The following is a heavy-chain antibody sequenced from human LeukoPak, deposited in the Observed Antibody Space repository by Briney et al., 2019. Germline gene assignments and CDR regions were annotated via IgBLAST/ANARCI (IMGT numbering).Heavy chain of an antibody. V-gene: IGHV4-4*07. D-gene: IGHD3-3*01. CDR3: ARGVLEWLFDF. CDR1: GGSFSSFY. CDR2: IYPSWST. Sequence: SETLSLTCTVSGGSFSSFYWTWIGQTAEKGREWIGRIYPSWSTNYNPSLKNRVTMSIDTSKNQFSLGLTSVTAADTAVYYCARGVLEWLFDFWGQGTLVTVSS. J-gene: IGHJ4*02.